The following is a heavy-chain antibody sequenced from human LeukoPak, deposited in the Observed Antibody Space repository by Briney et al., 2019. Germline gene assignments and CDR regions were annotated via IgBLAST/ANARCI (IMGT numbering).Heavy chain of an antibody. V-gene: IGHV4-59*01. Sequence: SETLSLTCTVSGGSISTYYWSWIRQPPGKGLEWIGFIHHTGTTISNPSLKSRVTISTDTSKNQFSLKLRSVTAADTAVYFCVREEDGVVDDAFDVWGPGTMVTVSS. CDR2: IHHTGTT. J-gene: IGHJ3*01. CDR1: GGSISTYY. D-gene: IGHD2-8*01. CDR3: VREEDGVVDDAFDV.